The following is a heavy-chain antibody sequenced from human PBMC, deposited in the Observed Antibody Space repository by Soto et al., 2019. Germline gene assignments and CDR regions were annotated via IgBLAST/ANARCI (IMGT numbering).Heavy chain of an antibody. CDR3: AREGIWAARSRYYYYGMDV. J-gene: IGHJ6*02. V-gene: IGHV6-1*01. CDR1: GDSVSSNSAA. Sequence: SQTLSLTCAISGDSVSSNSAAWNWIRQSPSRGLEWLGRTYYRSKWYNDYAVSVKSRITINPDTSKNQFSLQLNSVTPEDTAVYYFAREGIWAARSRYYYYGMDVWGQGTTVTVSS. CDR2: TYYRSKWYN. D-gene: IGHD3-16*01.